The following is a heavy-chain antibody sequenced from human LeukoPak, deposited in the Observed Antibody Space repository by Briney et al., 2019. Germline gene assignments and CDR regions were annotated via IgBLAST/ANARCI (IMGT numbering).Heavy chain of an antibody. D-gene: IGHD6-13*01. CDR3: VQIGWGIADDY. CDR2: IYSGGST. V-gene: IGHV3-53*01. Sequence: GGSLRLSCAASGFAFDDYGMSWVRQAPGKGLEWVSVIYSGGSTYYVDSVRGRFTISRDNSKNTVFLQMNSLRAEDTAVYYCVQIGWGIADDYWGQGTLVTVSS. CDR1: GFAFDDYG. J-gene: IGHJ4*02.